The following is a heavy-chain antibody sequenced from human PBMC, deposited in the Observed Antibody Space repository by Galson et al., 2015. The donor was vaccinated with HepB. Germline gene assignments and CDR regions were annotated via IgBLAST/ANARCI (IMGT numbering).Heavy chain of an antibody. CDR2: IIPILGIA. CDR1: GGTFSSYT. Sequence: SVKVSCKASGGTFSSYTISWVRQAPGQGLEWMGRIIPILGIANYAQKLQGRVTMTTDTSTSTAYMELRSLRSDDTAVYYCARDHGGSGSYGDYWGQGTLVTVSS. CDR3: ARDHGGSGSYGDY. J-gene: IGHJ4*02. D-gene: IGHD3-10*01. V-gene: IGHV1-69*04.